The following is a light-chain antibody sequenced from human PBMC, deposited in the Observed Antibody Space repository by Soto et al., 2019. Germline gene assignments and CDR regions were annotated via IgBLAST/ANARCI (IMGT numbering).Light chain of an antibody. Sequence: QSVLTQPASVSGSPGQSITISCTGTSSDVGGYNYVSWYQQHPGKAPKLMIYGVSNRPSGISYRFSGSKSGNTASLTISGLQAEDEADYYCSSYTGSNTWVFGGGTKLTVL. CDR1: SSDVGGYNY. J-gene: IGLJ3*02. V-gene: IGLV2-14*01. CDR3: SSYTGSNTWV. CDR2: GVS.